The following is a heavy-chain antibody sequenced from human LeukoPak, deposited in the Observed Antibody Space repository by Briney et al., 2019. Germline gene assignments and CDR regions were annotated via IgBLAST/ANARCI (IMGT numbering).Heavy chain of an antibody. CDR3: ARAPWVSGSYLDY. D-gene: IGHD1-26*01. CDR1: GYTFTSYS. J-gene: IGHJ4*02. CDR2: INPSDAST. V-gene: IGHV1-46*01. Sequence: AASVKVSCKASGYTFTSYSMNWVRQAPGQGPEWMGIINPSDASTTYAQKFQGRVTITRNTSISTAYMELSSLRSEDTAVYYCARAPWVSGSYLDYWGQGTLVTVSS.